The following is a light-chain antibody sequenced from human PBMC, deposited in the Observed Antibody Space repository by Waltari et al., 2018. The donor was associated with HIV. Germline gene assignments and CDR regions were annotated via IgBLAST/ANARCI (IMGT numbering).Light chain of an antibody. V-gene: IGKV1-6*01. J-gene: IGKJ1*01. CDR2: AVS. Sequence: AIQMTQSPSSLSASVGAKVTLTCRASQGVKSDLGWYQQRPGKAPNLLIYAVSSLQTGVPSRFSGSGSGTTFTLTISSLQPEDFATYYCLQDYNYPPTFGQGTKV. CDR3: LQDYNYPPT. CDR1: QGVKSD.